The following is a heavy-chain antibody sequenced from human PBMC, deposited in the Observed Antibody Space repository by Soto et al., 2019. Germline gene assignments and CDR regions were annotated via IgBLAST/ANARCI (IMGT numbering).Heavy chain of an antibody. J-gene: IGHJ6*02. D-gene: IGHD2-15*01. CDR1: GGSISSGVYY. CDR2: IYYSGST. V-gene: IGHV4-31*03. CDR3: ARHVVVVAATQIYYYGMDV. Sequence: PSATLSLTCTVSGGSISSGVYYWSWIRQHPGKVLEWIGYIYYSGSTYYNPSLKSRVTISVDTSKNQFSLKLSSVTAADTAVYYCARHVVVVAATQIYYYGMDVWGQGTTVTVSS.